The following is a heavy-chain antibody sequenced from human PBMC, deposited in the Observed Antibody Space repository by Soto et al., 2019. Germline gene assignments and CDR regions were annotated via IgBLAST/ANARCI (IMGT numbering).Heavy chain of an antibody. CDR2: IYYSGST. V-gene: IGHV4-59*01. D-gene: IGHD3-10*01. J-gene: IGHJ4*02. CDR1: GGSISSYY. CDR3: ALLWFGELPVDY. Sequence: QVQLQESGPGLVKPSETLSLTCTVSGGSISSYYWSWIRQPPGKGLEWIGYIYYSGSTNYNPSLKSRVTISVDTSKNQFSRKLSSVTAADTAVYYCALLWFGELPVDYWGQGTLVTVSS.